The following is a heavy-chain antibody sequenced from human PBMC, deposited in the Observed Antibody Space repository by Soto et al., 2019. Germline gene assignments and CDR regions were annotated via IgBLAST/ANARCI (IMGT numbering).Heavy chain of an antibody. V-gene: IGHV3-48*02. J-gene: IGHJ6*02. CDR3: ARGGSSSDNGMDV. Sequence: EVQLVESGGGLVQPGGSLRVSCAASGFTFSTYSMNWVRQAPGKGLEWVSYMSSRSLTIYYTDSVKGRFTISRDNAKNSLYLQMNSLRDEDTAVYYCARGGSSSDNGMDVWGQGTMVTVSS. CDR2: MSSRSLTI. CDR1: GFTFSTYS. D-gene: IGHD6-6*01.